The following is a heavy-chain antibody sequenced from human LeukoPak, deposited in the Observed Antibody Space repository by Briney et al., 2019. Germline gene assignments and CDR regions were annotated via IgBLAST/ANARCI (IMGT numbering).Heavy chain of an antibody. CDR2: IGRKDYGPIA. J-gene: IGHJ6*02. Sequence: PGGSLSLSCTASGFSLCDYAMSCVRQAPGKGLEWVGFIGRKDYGPIAEYAASVNGRFTISRDDSRSIAYLQMNSLKPEDTAVYYCAADRKWLRDYYYYYGMDVWGQGTTVTVSS. CDR1: GFSLCDYA. CDR3: AADRKWLRDYYYYYGMDV. D-gene: IGHD5-12*01. V-gene: IGHV3-49*04.